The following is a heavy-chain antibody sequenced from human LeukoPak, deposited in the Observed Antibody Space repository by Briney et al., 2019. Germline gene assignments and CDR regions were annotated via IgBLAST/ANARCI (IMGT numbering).Heavy chain of an antibody. J-gene: IGHJ3*02. CDR1: GSTFSRYW. CDR2: IKQDGSEK. D-gene: IGHD2-8*02. V-gene: IGHV3-7*01. CDR3: GRDVSRGAGGAFDI. Sequence: GGSLRLSCAASGSTFSRYWMSWARQAPGKGLEWVANIKQDGSEKYYVDSVKGRFTISRDNAKNSLYLQMNSLRAEDKAVYYCGRDVSRGAGGAFDIWGQGTMVTVSS.